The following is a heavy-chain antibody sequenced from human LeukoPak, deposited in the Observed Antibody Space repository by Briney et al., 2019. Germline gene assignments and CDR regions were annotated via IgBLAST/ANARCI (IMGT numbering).Heavy chain of an antibody. J-gene: IGHJ4*02. CDR1: GGSISSNY. D-gene: IGHD6-13*01. CDR3: ARDTPAAGTFDY. CDR2: IYYSGST. Sequence: SETLSLTCTVSGGSISSNYWSWIRQPPGKGLEWIGYIYYSGSTNYNPSLQSRVTISVDTSKNQFSLKLSSVTAADTAMYYCARDTPAAGTFDYWGLGTLVTVSS. V-gene: IGHV4-59*01.